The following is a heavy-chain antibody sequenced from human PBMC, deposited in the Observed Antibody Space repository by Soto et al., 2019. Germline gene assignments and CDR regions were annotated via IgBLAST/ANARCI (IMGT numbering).Heavy chain of an antibody. V-gene: IGHV3-30*18. CDR2: ISYDGSNK. Sequence: QVQLVESGGGVVQPGRSLRLSCAASGFTFSSYGMHWVRQAPGKGLEWVEVISYDGSNKYYADSVKGRFTISRDNSKNTLYLQRNCLRDEDTAEYYCAKDQRSSDYYYYYGMDVWGQGTTVTVSS. CDR1: GFTFSSYG. CDR3: AKDQRSSDYYYYYGMDV. D-gene: IGHD2-2*01. J-gene: IGHJ6*02.